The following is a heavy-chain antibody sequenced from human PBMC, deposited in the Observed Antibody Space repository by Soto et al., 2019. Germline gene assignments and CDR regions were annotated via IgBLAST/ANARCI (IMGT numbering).Heavy chain of an antibody. V-gene: IGHV4-4*02. CDR3: ARNGGYSLGS. Sequence: QVQLQESGPGLVKPSGTLSLTCAVSGGSISSDNWWNWVRQPPGQGLEWIGEGYRSGSTNYDPSLNRHLTTSIDVSKNQCSLTLTSVTAADAAMYYCARNGGYSLGSWGQGTLVTVSS. CDR1: GGSISSDNW. D-gene: IGHD2-21*01. J-gene: IGHJ5*02. CDR2: GYRSGST.